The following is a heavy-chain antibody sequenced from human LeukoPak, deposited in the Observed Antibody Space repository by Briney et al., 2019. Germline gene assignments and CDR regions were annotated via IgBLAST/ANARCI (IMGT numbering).Heavy chain of an antibody. J-gene: IGHJ5*02. CDR3: AKDRTGYSYGYFLSP. Sequence: GGSLRLSCAASGFTFNNYAMTWVRQAPGKGLEWVSTISDSVSGGSTYYADSVKGRFAISRDNSKNTLYLQMNSLRAEDTAVYYCAKDRTGYSYGYFLSPWGQGTLVTVSS. CDR2: ISDSVSGGST. D-gene: IGHD5-18*01. CDR1: GFTFNNYA. V-gene: IGHV3-23*01.